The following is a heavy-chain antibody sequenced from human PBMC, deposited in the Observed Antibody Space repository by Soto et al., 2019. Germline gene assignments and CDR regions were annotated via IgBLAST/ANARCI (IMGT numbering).Heavy chain of an antibody. V-gene: IGHV3-23*01. J-gene: IGHJ3*02. D-gene: IGHD1-20*01. CDR3: ARGWQYKTDGFDN. Sequence: EAQLLESGGELIQPGGSLRLSCAASGFTYSSHGMSWVHQAPGKGLEWIAGLSRGGGSTYYADSVKGRFTISRDNSKNPLDLIMKRLGVEETALYLCARGWQYKTDGFDNWGQGTMVTVSS. CDR2: LSRGGGST. CDR1: GFTYSSHG.